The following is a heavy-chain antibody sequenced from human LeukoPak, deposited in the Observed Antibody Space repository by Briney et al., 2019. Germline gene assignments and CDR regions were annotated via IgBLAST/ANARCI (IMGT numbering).Heavy chain of an antibody. D-gene: IGHD3-10*01. CDR3: ASVLWFGGIFFDY. V-gene: IGHV3-11*01. J-gene: IGHJ4*02. CDR1: GITFSNSA. Sequence: GGSLRLSCVPSGITFSNSAMNWVRQAPGKGLEWVSYISSSGTMINYADSVKGRFTISRDNAKNSLYLQMNSLRVEDTAVYYCASVLWFGGIFFDYWGQGTLVTVSS. CDR2: ISSSGTMI.